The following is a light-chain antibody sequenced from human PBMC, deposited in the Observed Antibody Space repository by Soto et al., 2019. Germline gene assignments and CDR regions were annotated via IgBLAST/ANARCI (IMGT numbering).Light chain of an antibody. CDR3: QQYGSSPLT. CDR2: GAS. V-gene: IGKV3-20*01. CDR1: QSINRD. J-gene: IGKJ4*01. Sequence: EIVLTQSPATLSVSSGESATLSCRASQSINRDLAWYEQKPGQAPRLLIYGASSRATGIPDRFSGSGSGTDFTLTISRLEPEDFAVYYCQQYGSSPLTFGGGTKVDIK.